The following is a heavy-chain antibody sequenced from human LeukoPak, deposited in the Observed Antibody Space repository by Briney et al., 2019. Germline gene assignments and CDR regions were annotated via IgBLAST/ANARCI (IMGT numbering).Heavy chain of an antibody. J-gene: IGHJ6*03. CDR1: GYSISSGYY. Sequence: KPSETLSLTCAVSGYSISSGYYWGWIRQPPGKGLEWIGSIYHSDYTYYNPSLKSRVTISVDTSKNQFSLKLSSVTAADTAVYYCARGGDTMVRGTHYYYYYYMDVWGRGTTVPVSS. D-gene: IGHD3-10*01. CDR3: ARGGDTMVRGTHYYYYYYMDV. V-gene: IGHV4-38-2*01. CDR2: IYHSDYT.